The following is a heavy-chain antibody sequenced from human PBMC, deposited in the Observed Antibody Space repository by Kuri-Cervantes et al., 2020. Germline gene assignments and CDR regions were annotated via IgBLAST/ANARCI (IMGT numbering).Heavy chain of an antibody. CDR1: GYTFTSYG. CDR2: ISAYNGNT. Sequence: ASVKVSCKASGYTFTSYGISWVRQAPGQGLEWMGWISAYNGNTNYAQKLQGRVTMTTDTSTSTAYMELRRLRSDDTAVYYCARQMSTYSSGYDYFDYWGQGTLVTVSS. D-gene: IGHD6-19*01. CDR3: ARQMSTYSSGYDYFDY. V-gene: IGHV1-18*01. J-gene: IGHJ4*02.